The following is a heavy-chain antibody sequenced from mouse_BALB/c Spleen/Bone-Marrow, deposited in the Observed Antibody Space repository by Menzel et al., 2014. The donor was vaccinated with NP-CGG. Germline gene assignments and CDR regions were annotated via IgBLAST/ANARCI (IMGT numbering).Heavy chain of an antibody. Sequence: EVMLVESGAELVRPGALVKLSCITSGFNIKEFYMHWVKQRPEQGLEWIGWIDPENGNTIYDPNIQGKASISADTSSNTAYLQLSNLTSEDTAVYYCVRGNFQFAYWGQGTLVTVSA. V-gene: IGHV14-1*02. J-gene: IGHJ3*01. CDR3: VRGNFQFAY. CDR2: IDPENGNT. CDR1: GFNIKEFY.